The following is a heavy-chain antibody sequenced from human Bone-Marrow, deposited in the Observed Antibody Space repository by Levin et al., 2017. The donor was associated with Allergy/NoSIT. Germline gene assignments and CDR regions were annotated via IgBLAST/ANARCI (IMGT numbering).Heavy chain of an antibody. V-gene: IGHV4-31*02. CDR3: ARGVDILTGYYSDWYFDL. Sequence: SETLSLTCTVSGGCISSGGYYWSWIRQHPGKGLEWIGYIYYSGSTYYNPSLKSRVTISVDTSKNQFSLKLSSVTAADTAVYYCARGVDILTGYYSDWYFDLWGRGTLVTVSS. CDR2: IYYSGST. J-gene: IGHJ2*01. CDR1: GGCISSGGYY. D-gene: IGHD3-9*01.